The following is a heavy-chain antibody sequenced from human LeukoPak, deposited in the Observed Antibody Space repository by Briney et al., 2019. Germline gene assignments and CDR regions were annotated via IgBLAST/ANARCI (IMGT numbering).Heavy chain of an antibody. Sequence: PSETLSLTCTVSGGSISSGHYYWTWIRQPPGKGLEWIGYISYSGTPYYSPSLKSRVTISVDMSKNQFSLKLTSVTAADTAVFYCARDGGAGSQRLDFWGQGTLVTVSS. D-gene: IGHD3-16*01. J-gene: IGHJ4*02. CDR3: ARDGGAGSQRLDF. CDR2: ISYSGTP. V-gene: IGHV4-30-4*01. CDR1: GGSISSGHYY.